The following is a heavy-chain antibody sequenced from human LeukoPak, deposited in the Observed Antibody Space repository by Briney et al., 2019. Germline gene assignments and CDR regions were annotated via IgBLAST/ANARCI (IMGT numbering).Heavy chain of an antibody. D-gene: IGHD3-22*01. J-gene: IGHJ4*02. CDR3: AKDRSYYDSSGYLIY. CDR2: IRYDGSNK. Sequence: PGGSLRLSFAASGFTFSSYGMHWVRQAPGKGLEWVAFIRYDGSNKYYADSVKGRFTISRDNSKNTLYLQMNSLRAEDTAVYYCAKDRSYYDSSGYLIYWGQGTLVTVSS. CDR1: GFTFSSYG. V-gene: IGHV3-30*02.